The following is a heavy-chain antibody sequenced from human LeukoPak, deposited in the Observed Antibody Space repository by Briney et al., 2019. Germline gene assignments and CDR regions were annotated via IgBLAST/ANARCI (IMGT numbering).Heavy chain of an antibody. Sequence: GGSLRLACAASGFTVSSNYMSWVRQAPGKGLEWVSVIYSGGSTYYADSVKGRFTISRDNSKNTLYLQMNSLRAEDTAVYYCARGRRIPADPGGYYYYYMDVWGKGTTVTVSS. CDR1: GFTVSSNY. V-gene: IGHV3-66*02. D-gene: IGHD2-2*01. CDR2: IYSGGST. CDR3: ARGRRIPADPGGYYYYYMDV. J-gene: IGHJ6*03.